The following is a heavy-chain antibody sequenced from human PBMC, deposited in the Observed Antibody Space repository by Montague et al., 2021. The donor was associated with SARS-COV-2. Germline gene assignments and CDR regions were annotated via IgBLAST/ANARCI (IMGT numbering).Heavy chain of an antibody. CDR2: ISASGVRT. V-gene: IGHV3-23*01. CDR1: GFTFSTYA. CDR3: LNYRGSGSYGDF. D-gene: IGHD3-10*01. J-gene: IGHJ4*02. Sequence: SLRLSCAASGFTFSTYAMTWVRQAPGKGLEWVSSISASGVRTHYPDSVKGRFTISRDNSKNTLYLQMSSLRAEDTAVYFCLNYRGSGSYGDFWGQGTLATVSP.